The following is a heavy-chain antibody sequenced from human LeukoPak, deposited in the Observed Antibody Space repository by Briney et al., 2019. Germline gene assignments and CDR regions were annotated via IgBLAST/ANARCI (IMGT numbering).Heavy chain of an antibody. V-gene: IGHV4-39*01. CDR2: IYNGGGT. J-gene: IGHJ4*02. CDR1: GGSISTSNYY. Sequence: SETLSLTCTVSGGSISTSNYYWGWIRQAPWKGWEWIGSIYNGGGTHYNPSLKSRVTISIDTSKNQFSLNLSSVTAADTAVYYCARYMSSTAQDYWGQGTLVTVSS. D-gene: IGHD5-18*01. CDR3: ARYMSSTAQDY.